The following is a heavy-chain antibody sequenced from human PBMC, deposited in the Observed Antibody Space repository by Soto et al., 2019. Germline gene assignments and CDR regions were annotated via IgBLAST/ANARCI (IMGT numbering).Heavy chain of an antibody. J-gene: IGHJ5*02. V-gene: IGHV4-59*08. D-gene: IGHD6-6*01. CDR2: IYYSGST. CDR3: ARHQVEYSSSYETNWFDP. CDR1: GGSISSYY. Sequence: QSQTLSLTCTVSGGSISSYYWSWIRQPPGKGLEWIGYIYYSGSTNYNPSLKSRVTISVDTSKNQFSLKLSSVTAADTAVYYCARHQVEYSSSYETNWFDPWGQGTLVTVSS.